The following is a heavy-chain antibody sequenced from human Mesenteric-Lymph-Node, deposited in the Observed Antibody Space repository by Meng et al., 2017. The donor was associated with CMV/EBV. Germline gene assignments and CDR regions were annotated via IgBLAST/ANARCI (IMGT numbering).Heavy chain of an antibody. J-gene: IGHJ6*02. Sequence: GGSLRLSCAASGFTFSSYSMNWVRQAPGKGLEWVSSISSSSSYIYYADSVKGRFTISRDNSKNTLYLEMHSLRSEDTAIYHCAREGSIFGVVMINYYYGMDVWGQGTTVTVSS. CDR1: GFTFSSYS. CDR3: AREGSIFGVVMINYYYGMDV. CDR2: ISSSSSYI. D-gene: IGHD3-3*01. V-gene: IGHV3-21*01.